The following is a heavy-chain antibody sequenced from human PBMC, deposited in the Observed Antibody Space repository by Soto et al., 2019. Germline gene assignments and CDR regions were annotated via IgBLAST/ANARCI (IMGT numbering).Heavy chain of an antibody. J-gene: IGHJ6*03. CDR3: ASSNRKSPNYYYYMDV. Sequence: SETLSLTCTVSGGSISSYYWSWIRQPPGKGLEWIGYIYYSGSTNYNPSLKSRVTISVDTSKNQFSLKLSSVTAADTAVYYCASSNRKSPNYYYYMDVWGKGTTVTVSS. CDR2: IYYSGST. CDR1: GGSISSYY. V-gene: IGHV4-59*01.